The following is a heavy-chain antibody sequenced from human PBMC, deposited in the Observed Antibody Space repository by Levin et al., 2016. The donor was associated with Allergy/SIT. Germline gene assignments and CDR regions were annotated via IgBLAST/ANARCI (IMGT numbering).Heavy chain of an antibody. CDR3: ARPRFGGKDYDHDY. CDR1: GYTFTGYY. J-gene: IGHJ4*02. V-gene: IGHV1-2*02. D-gene: IGHD3-10*01. CDR2: INPNSGGT. Sequence: ASVKVSCKASGYTFTGYYMHWVRQAPGQGLEWMGWINPNSGGTNYAQKFQGRVTMTRDTSISTAYMELSRLRSDDTAVYYCARPRFGGKDYDHDYWGQGTLVTVSS.